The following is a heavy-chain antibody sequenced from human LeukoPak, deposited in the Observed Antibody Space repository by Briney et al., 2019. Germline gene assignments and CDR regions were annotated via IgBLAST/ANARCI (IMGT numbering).Heavy chain of an antibody. CDR2: IYHSGST. Sequence: SETLSLTCTVSGYSISSGSYWGWIRQPPGKWLEWIGNIYHSGSTYYNPSLKSRVTISVDTSKNQFSLKLSSVTAADTAVHYCVRVHVNSGYYFGDAFDIWGQGTMVTVSS. CDR3: VRVHVNSGYYFGDAFDI. J-gene: IGHJ3*02. CDR1: GYSISSGSY. V-gene: IGHV4-38-2*02. D-gene: IGHD3-22*01.